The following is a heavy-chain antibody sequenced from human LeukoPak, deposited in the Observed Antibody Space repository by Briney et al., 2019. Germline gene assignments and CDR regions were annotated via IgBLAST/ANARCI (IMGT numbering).Heavy chain of an antibody. Sequence: GGSLRLSCAASGFTFSTYTMHWVRQAPGKGLEWVALISYEGSKQNYADSVKGRSTLSRDNYQNTLYLEMSGLRTEDTAVYYCARAPYTSGWYFAFDYWGQGTLVTVSS. CDR2: ISYEGSKQ. CDR3: ARAPYTSGWYFAFDY. CDR1: GFTFSTYT. D-gene: IGHD6-19*01. J-gene: IGHJ4*02. V-gene: IGHV3-30-3*01.